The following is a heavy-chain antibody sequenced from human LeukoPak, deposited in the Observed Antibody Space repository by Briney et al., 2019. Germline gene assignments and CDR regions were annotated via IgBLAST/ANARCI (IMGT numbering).Heavy chain of an antibody. Sequence: SETLSLTCTVSGGSLSSYYWSWIWPPPGRGLEWGGFIYYSKNMNYNPSLLSRLTISVDTSKKQLSLRLTSVTAADTAVYYCARHGNGAFDIWGQGTMVTVSS. V-gene: IGHV4-59*08. CDR3: ARHGNGAFDI. CDR2: IYYSKNM. J-gene: IGHJ3*02. D-gene: IGHD1-1*01. CDR1: GGSLSSYY.